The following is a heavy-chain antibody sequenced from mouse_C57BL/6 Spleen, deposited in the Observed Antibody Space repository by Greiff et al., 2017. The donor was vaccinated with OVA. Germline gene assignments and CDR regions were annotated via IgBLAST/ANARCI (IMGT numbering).Heavy chain of an antibody. J-gene: IGHJ4*01. CDR2: IWTGGGT. CDR1: GFSLTSYA. CDR3: ARNDYDYDDAMDY. V-gene: IGHV2-9-1*01. D-gene: IGHD2-4*01. Sequence: VKLMESGPGLVAPSQSLSITCTVSGFSLTSYAISWVRQPPGKGLEWLGVIWTGGGTNYNSALKSRLSISKDNSKSQVFLKMNSLQTDDTARYYCARNDYDYDDAMDYWGQGTSVTVSS.